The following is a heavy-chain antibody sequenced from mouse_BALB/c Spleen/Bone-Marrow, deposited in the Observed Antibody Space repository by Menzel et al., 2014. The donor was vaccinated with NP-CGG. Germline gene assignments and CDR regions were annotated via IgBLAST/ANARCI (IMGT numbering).Heavy chain of an antibody. Sequence: EVQLVESGPGLVKPSQSLSLTCTVTGYSITSDYAWNWIRQFPGNKLEWMGYISYSGSTTYNPSLKSRISITRDTSKNQFFLQLNSVSTEDTAPYYAARSTWGRWFAYWGQGTLVTVSA. J-gene: IGHJ3*01. V-gene: IGHV3-2*02. D-gene: IGHD4-1*01. CDR2: ISYSGST. CDR1: GYSITSDYA. CDR3: ARSTWGRWFAY.